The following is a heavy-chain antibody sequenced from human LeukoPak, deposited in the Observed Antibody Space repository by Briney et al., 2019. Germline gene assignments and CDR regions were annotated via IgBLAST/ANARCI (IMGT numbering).Heavy chain of an antibody. J-gene: IGHJ4*02. V-gene: IGHV4-34*01. D-gene: IGHD6-13*01. CDR1: GGSFSNYY. Sequence: SETLSLTCAVYGGSFSNYYWSWIRQPPGKGLEWIGEINHSGSTNYNPSPKSRVTISVDTSNNQFSLRLSSVTAADTDVYYSSDSGSWDEFDFKAFDYWGQGTLVTVSS. CDR2: INHSGST. CDR3: SDSGSWDEFDFKAFDY.